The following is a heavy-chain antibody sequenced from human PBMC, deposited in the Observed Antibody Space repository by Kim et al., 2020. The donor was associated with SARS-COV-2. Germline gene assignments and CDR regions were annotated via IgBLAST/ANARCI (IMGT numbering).Heavy chain of an antibody. J-gene: IGHJ4*02. Sequence: ASVKVSCKVSGYTLTELSMHWVRQAPGKGLEWMGGFDPEDGETIYAQKFQGRVTMTEDTSTDTAYMELSSLRSEDTAVYYCATDATSYYYDSSGYYYPPPLRYWGQGTLVTVSS. CDR1: GYTLTELS. D-gene: IGHD3-22*01. CDR3: ATDATSYYYDSSGYYYPPPLRY. V-gene: IGHV1-24*01. CDR2: FDPEDGET.